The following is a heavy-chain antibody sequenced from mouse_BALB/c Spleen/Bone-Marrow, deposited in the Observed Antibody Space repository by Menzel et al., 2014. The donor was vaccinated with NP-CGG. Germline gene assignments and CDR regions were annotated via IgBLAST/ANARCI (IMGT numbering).Heavy chain of an antibody. CDR2: INPDSSTI. D-gene: IGHD1-1*01. Sequence: DVMLVESGGGLVQPGGSLKLSCAASGFDFSRHWMSWVRQAPGKGLEWIGEINPDSSTINYTPSRKDKFIISRDNAKNTLYLQMSKVRSEDTALYYCARLSYYGRFAYWGQGTLVTVSP. J-gene: IGHJ3*01. CDR3: ARLSYYGRFAY. CDR1: GFDFSRHW. V-gene: IGHV4-1*02.